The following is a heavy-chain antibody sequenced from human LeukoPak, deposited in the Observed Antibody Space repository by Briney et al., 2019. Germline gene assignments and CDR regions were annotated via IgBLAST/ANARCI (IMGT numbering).Heavy chain of an antibody. Sequence: SETLSLTCTVSGGSISSGDYSWSWIRQPPGKGLEWIGYIYYRGSTYYNPSLKSRVTISVDTSKNQFSLKLSSVTAADTAVYYCARHIRSTSCYSGFCYFDYWGQGTLVTVSS. CDR3: ARHIRSTSCYSGFCYFDY. D-gene: IGHD2-2*01. J-gene: IGHJ4*02. CDR1: GGSISSGDYS. CDR2: IYYRGST. V-gene: IGHV4-30-4*01.